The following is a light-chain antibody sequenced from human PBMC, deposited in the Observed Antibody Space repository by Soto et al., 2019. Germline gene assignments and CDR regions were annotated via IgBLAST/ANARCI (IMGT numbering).Light chain of an antibody. J-gene: IGKJ1*01. CDR3: LQYDTVPWT. V-gene: IGKV1-17*03. CDR1: QGIRNS. CDR2: GAS. Sequence: DIQMTQSPSAMSASVGDRVTITCRASQGIRNSLAWFQQRPGKVPKRLIYGASSLQSGVPSRFSGGGSGTEFTLTISGLQPEDFAAYYCLQYDTVPWTFGQGTKVEIK.